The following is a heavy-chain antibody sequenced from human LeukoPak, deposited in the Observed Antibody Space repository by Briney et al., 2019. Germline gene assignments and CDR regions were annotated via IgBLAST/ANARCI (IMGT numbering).Heavy chain of an antibody. CDR2: INPNSGGT. J-gene: IGHJ4*02. CDR1: GYTFTVYY. Sequence: ASVKVSCTASGYTFTVYYVHWVRQAPGQGLEWMGRINPNSGGTNYAQKFQGRVTMTRDTSISTAYMELSRLRSDDTAVYYCARDLTPPPAAGTGGVFDYWGQGTLVTVSS. D-gene: IGHD6-13*01. V-gene: IGHV1-2*06. CDR3: ARDLTPPPAAGTGGVFDY.